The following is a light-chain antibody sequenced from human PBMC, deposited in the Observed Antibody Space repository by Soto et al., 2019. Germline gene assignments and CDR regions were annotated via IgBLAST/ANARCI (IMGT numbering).Light chain of an antibody. V-gene: IGKV3-15*01. CDR3: QQYNNWPLT. J-gene: IGKJ4*01. Sequence: EIVMTQSPGTLSVSPGERATLSCRASQSVSSNLAWYQQNPGQAPRLLIYGASTRATGMPARFSGSGSGTEFTLTISSLQSEDFAVYYCQQYNNWPLTFGGGTKGEIK. CDR1: QSVSSN. CDR2: GAS.